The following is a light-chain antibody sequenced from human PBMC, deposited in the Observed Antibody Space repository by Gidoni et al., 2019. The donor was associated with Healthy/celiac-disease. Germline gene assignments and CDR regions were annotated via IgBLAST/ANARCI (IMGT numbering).Light chain of an antibody. CDR2: LGS. J-gene: IGKJ4*01. CDR3: MQALQTPLT. V-gene: IGKV2-28*01. CDR1: QGLLHSNGYNY. Sequence: DIVMTHSPLSLPVTPGEPASISCRSSQGLLHSNGYNYLDCYLQKPGQSPQLLIYLGSNRASGVPDRFSGSGSGTDFTLKSSRVEAEDVGVYYCMQALQTPLTFGGGTKVEIK.